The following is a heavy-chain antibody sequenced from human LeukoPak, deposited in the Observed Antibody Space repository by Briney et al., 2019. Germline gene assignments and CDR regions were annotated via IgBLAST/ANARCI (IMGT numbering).Heavy chain of an antibody. V-gene: IGHV3-7*01. CDR1: GFTFSSYW. D-gene: IGHD2-2*01. CDR2: IKQDGSEK. J-gene: IGHJ4*02. Sequence: PGGSLRLSCVASGFTFSSYWMSWVRQAPGKGLEWVANIKQDGSEKYYVDSVKGRFTISRDNAKNSLYLQMNSLRAEDTAVYYCARRESIVVVPAASTGGYFDYWGQGTLVTVSS. CDR3: ARRESIVVVPAASTGGYFDY.